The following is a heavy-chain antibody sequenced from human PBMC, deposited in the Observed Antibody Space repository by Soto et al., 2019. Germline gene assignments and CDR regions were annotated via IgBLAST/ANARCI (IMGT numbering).Heavy chain of an antibody. V-gene: IGHV1-3*04. CDR2: INTGNGNT. Sequence: ASVKVSCKASGYTFTSYGIHWVRQAPGRGLEWMGWINTGNGNTKYSQQFQGRVIIDRDTSASTAYMELSSLRSEDTAVYYCARGGYFDSSNYLAYWGLGALVTVSS. D-gene: IGHD3-22*01. CDR3: ARGGYFDSSNYLAY. J-gene: IGHJ4*02. CDR1: GYTFTSYG.